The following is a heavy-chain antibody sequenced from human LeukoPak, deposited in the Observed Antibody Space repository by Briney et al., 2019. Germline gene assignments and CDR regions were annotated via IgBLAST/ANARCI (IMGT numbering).Heavy chain of an antibody. CDR2: IYYSGST. CDR1: GGSISSSSYY. V-gene: IGHV4-39*01. D-gene: IGHD6-19*01. J-gene: IGHJ4*02. CDR3: ASSSFEQWLVPNY. Sequence: SETLSLTCTVSGGSISSSSYYWGWIRQPPGKGLEWIGSIYYSGSTYYNPSLKSRVTISVDTSKNQFSLKLSSVTAADTAVYYGASSSFEQWLVPNYWGQGTLVTVSS.